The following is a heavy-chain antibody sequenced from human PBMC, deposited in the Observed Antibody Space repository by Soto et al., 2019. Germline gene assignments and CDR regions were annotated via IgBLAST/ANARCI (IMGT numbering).Heavy chain of an antibody. D-gene: IGHD6-13*01. CDR3: ARDRAAVASTFDY. CDR1: GYFMTNGNY. CDR2: IYYTGRT. Sequence: PSETLSLTCAVSGYFMTNGNYWGWIRQCPGKGLEWIGSIYYTGRTYYNPSLKSRVTMSIDTSKNKFSLKLTSVTAADTAVYYCARDRAAVASTFDYWGPGTLVT. V-gene: IGHV4-38-2*02. J-gene: IGHJ4*02.